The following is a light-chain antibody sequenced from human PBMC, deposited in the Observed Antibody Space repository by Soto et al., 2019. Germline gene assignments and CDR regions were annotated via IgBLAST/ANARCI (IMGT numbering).Light chain of an antibody. Sequence: QAVVTQPPSVSGTPGQTVTISCSGRIANLAANTVKWYQQRPGTAPKLLIYNNNVRPSGVPDRFSGSKSGSSASLAISGLQSQDEADYYCAAWDDVLNVHVFGTGTKLTVL. CDR2: NNN. V-gene: IGLV1-44*01. CDR3: AAWDDVLNVHV. J-gene: IGLJ1*01. CDR1: IANLAANT.